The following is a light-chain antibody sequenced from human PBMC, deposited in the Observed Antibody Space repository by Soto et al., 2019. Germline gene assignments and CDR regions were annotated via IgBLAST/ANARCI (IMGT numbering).Light chain of an antibody. Sequence: DIQMTQSPSSLSASVGDRVTITCRASQSISIYLNWYQLKPGKAPNLLMYGASYLKSGVPNRFSGSGSGTEFTLTISRLQSEDFAVYYCQQYNDSPPITFGQGTRLEIK. V-gene: IGKV1-39*01. CDR3: QQYNDSPPIT. CDR2: GAS. CDR1: QSISIY. J-gene: IGKJ5*01.